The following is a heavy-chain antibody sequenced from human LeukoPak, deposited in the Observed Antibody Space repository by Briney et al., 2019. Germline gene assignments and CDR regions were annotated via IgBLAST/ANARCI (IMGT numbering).Heavy chain of an antibody. Sequence: SETLSLTCAVSGASITSFHWTWFRQPAGRGLEWIGLIYTSGSTLYNPSLQSRVAMSVNVTKNQLSLKLSYVTAADAATYYCARKDGDYWGQGTLVTVSS. V-gene: IGHV4-4*07. D-gene: IGHD6-6*01. CDR3: ARKDGDY. CDR2: IYTSGST. CDR1: GASITSFH. J-gene: IGHJ4*02.